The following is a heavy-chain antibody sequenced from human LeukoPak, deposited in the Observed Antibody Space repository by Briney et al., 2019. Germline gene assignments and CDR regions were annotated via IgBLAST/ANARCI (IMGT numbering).Heavy chain of an antibody. J-gene: IGHJ4*02. CDR1: GYTFTGYY. D-gene: IGHD6-6*01. V-gene: IGHV1-2*02. Sequence: ASVKVSCKASGYTFTGYYMHWVRQAPGQGLEWMGWINPNSGGTNYAQKFQGRVTMTRDTSISTAYMELSRLRSDDTAVYYCARDCVSSSSFDYWGQGTLVTVSS. CDR3: ARDCVSSSSFDY. CDR2: INPNSGGT.